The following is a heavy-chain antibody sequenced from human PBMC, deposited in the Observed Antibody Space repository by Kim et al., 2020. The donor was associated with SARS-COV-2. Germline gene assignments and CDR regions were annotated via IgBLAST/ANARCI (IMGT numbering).Heavy chain of an antibody. CDR2: LIPILGIA. CDR3: ARGSGGSGSYYHH. CDR1: GDTFSSYA. V-gene: IGHV1-69*04. J-gene: IGHJ5*02. Sequence: SVKVSCKASGDTFSSYAISWVRQAPGQGLEWMGRLIPILGIANYAQKFQGRVTITADKSTSTAHMELSSLRSEDTAMYYCARGSGGSGSYYHHWGQGTL. D-gene: IGHD3-10*01.